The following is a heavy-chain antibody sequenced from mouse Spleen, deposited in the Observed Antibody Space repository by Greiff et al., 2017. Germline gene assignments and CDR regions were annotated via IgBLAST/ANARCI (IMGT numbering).Heavy chain of an antibody. CDR2: ISSGGGNT. J-gene: IGHJ3*01. V-gene: IGHV5-9*01. CDR1: GFTFSSYA. Sequence: EVMLVESGGGLVKLGGSLKLSCAASGFTFSSYAMSWVRQTPEKRLEWVATISSGGGNTYYPDSVKGRFTISRDNAKNTLYLQMSSLKSEDTAMYYCARHGRTAYDYDEGFAYWGQGTLVTVSA. D-gene: IGHD2-4*01. CDR3: ARHGRTAYDYDEGFAY.